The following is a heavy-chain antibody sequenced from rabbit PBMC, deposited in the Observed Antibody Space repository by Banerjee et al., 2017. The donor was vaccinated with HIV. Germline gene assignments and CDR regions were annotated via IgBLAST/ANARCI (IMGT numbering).Heavy chain of an antibody. J-gene: IGHJ4*01. CDR3: ARGYYGTGSGVGYFNL. D-gene: IGHD4-1*01. Sequence: QQQLEESGGGLVKPGGTLTLTCKASGIDFSSHYYMCWVRQVPGKGLEWIGCIYAGSSGITYYASWAKGRFTISKTSSTTVTLQMTSLTAADTATYFCARGYYGTGSGVGYFNLWGPGTLVT. V-gene: IGHV1S45*01. CDR1: GIDFSSHYY. CDR2: IYAGSSGIT.